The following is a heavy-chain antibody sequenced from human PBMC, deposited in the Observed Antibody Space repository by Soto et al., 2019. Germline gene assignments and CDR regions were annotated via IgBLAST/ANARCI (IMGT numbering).Heavy chain of an antibody. V-gene: IGHV1-69*01. D-gene: IGHD3-10*01. J-gene: IGHJ5*02. CDR2: IIPMYGPA. CDR3: ARVTSMVRGVIDNWFDP. CDR1: GGTFSSYA. Sequence: QVLLVQSGAEVKKPGSSVTVSCKASGGTFSSYAIHWVRQAPGQGLEWMGGIIPMYGPAKYAQRFQGRVTITADESTTTVYMELTSLTSQDTAVYYCARVTSMVRGVIDNWFDPWGHGTLVTVSS.